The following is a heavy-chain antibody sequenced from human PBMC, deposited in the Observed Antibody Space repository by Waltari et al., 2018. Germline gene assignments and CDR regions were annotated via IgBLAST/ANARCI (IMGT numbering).Heavy chain of an antibody. CDR2: IKPGSSHT. J-gene: IGHJ3*02. D-gene: IGHD2-2*01. CDR1: GYSFTTYW. V-gene: IGHV5-51*01. Sequence: EVQLVQSGAEVKKPGESLKISCKGSGYSFTTYWIAWVRQMPGKGLEGLGIIKPGSSHTGTTPSSQGQVTNSADKSINTAYLQWSSLKASDTAMYYCARPRENAYTYEAFDIWGQGTMVTVSS. CDR3: ARPRENAYTYEAFDI.